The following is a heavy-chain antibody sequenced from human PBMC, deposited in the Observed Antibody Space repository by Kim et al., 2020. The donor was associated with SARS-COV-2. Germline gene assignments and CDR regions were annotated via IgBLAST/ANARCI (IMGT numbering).Heavy chain of an antibody. J-gene: IGHJ4*02. CDR3: ARSRITMVRGVKTAPNYFDY. Sequence: SETLSLTCTVSGGSISSYYWSWIRQPPGKGLEWIGYIYYSGSTNYNPSLKSRVTISVDTSKNQFSLKLSSVTAEDTAVYYCARSRITMVRGVKTAPNYFDYWGQGTLVTVSS. CDR2: IYYSGST. V-gene: IGHV4-59*01. D-gene: IGHD3-10*01. CDR1: GGSISSYY.